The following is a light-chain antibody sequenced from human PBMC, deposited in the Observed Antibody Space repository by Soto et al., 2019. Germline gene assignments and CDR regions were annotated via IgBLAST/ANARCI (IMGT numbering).Light chain of an antibody. J-gene: IGKJ3*01. Sequence: DIQLIQSPSSLSASVGDRVTITCRASQYISRYLNWYQQKAGKAPQLLIYAASTLQGGVPSRFSGSESGTEFTLTISSLQPEDFATYYCQQTYTLPLTFGPGTKVDLK. CDR3: QQTYTLPLT. V-gene: IGKV1-39*01. CDR1: QYISRY. CDR2: AAS.